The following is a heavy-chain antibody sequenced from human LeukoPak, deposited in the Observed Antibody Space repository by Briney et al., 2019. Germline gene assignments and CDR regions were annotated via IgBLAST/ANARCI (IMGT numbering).Heavy chain of an antibody. Sequence: ASVKVSCKASGYTFTNYGISWVRQAPGQGLDWMGWISAYNGNTNYAQKLQGRVTMTTDTSTSTAYRELRSLRSDDTAVYYCARDRPYTLNNHYYHEMGSFDYWGQGTLVTVSS. CDR1: GYTFTNYG. CDR2: ISAYNGNT. V-gene: IGHV1-18*01. D-gene: IGHD2-2*02. J-gene: IGHJ4*02. CDR3: ARDRPYTLNNHYYHEMGSFDY.